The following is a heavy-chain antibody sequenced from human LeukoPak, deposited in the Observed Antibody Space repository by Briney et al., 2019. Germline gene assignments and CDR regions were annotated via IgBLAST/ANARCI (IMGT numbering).Heavy chain of an antibody. J-gene: IGHJ4*02. Sequence: AAVKVSCKSSGYTFNGYYMHWVRQAPGQGLEWMGWINPNSGGTNYAQKFQGRVTMTRDTSISTAYMELSRLRSDDTAVYYCARVFLRGYCSSTSCYPFDYWGQGTLVTVSS. CDR3: ARVFLRGYCSSTSCYPFDY. V-gene: IGHV1-2*02. CDR1: GYTFNGYY. D-gene: IGHD2-2*01. CDR2: INPNSGGT.